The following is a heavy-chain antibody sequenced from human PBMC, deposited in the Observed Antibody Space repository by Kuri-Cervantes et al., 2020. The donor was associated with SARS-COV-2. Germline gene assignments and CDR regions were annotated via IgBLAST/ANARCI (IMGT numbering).Heavy chain of an antibody. CDR2: IYYSGST. CDR1: GGSISSYY. V-gene: IGHV4-59*01. Sequence: SETLSLTCTVSGGSISSYYWSWIRQPPGKGLEWVGYIYYSGSTNYNPSLKSRVTISVDTSKSQFSLKLSSETAADTAVYYCARGSSSWDFDYWGQGTLVTVSS. CDR3: ARGSSSWDFDY. D-gene: IGHD6-13*01. J-gene: IGHJ4*02.